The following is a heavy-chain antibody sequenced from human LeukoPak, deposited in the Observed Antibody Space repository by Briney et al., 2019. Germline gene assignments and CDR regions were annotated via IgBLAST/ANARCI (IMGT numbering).Heavy chain of an antibody. CDR2: IKSKTDGGTT. Sequence: GGSLRLSCVASGFPFSSYWMTWVRQAPGKGLEWIGRIKSKTDGGTTDYAAPVKGRFTISRDDSENTLYLQVNSLKTEDTAVYYCTRIFRTAHFDYWGQGTPVTVSS. CDR3: TRIFRTAHFDY. J-gene: IGHJ4*02. V-gene: IGHV3-15*01. D-gene: IGHD2/OR15-2a*01. CDR1: GFPFSSYW.